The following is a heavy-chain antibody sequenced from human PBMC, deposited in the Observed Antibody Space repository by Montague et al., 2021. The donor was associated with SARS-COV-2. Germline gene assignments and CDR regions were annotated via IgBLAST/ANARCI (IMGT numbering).Heavy chain of an antibody. Sequence: SETLSLTCTVSGGSISSSNYYWGWIRQPPGKGLEWIGSIYYSGSTYYNPSLKSRVTISVGTSKNQFSLKLSSVTAADTAVYYCARVGRQQLVRLSGMDVWGQGTTVTVSS. V-gene: IGHV4-39*07. D-gene: IGHD6-13*01. J-gene: IGHJ6*02. CDR1: GGSISSSNYY. CDR2: IYYSGST. CDR3: ARVGRQQLVRLSGMDV.